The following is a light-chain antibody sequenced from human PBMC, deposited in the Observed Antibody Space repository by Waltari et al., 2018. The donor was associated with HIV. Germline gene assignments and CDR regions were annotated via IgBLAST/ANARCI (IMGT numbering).Light chain of an antibody. CDR2: AAA. V-gene: IGKV1-NL1*01. J-gene: IGKJ1*01. Sequence: DIKMTQSPSSLSASVGDIVTITCRASQGIRNSLAWYQQEPGKAPKLLLYAAARLESGVPSRFSGSGSGTDYTLTISSLQPEDFATYYCQQYYSTPWTFGQGTKVEIK. CDR3: QQYYSTPWT. CDR1: QGIRNS.